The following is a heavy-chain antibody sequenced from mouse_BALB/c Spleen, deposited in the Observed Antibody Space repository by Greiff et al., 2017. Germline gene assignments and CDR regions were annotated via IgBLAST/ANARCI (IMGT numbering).Heavy chain of an antibody. V-gene: IGHV1-7*01. CDR3: ARSTMITKDYDY. J-gene: IGHJ2*01. CDR1: GYTFTSYW. D-gene: IGHD2-4*01. Sequence: QVQLQQSGAELAKPGASVKMSCKASGYTFTSYWMHWVKQRPGQGLEWIGYINPSTGYTEYNQKFKDKATLTADKSSSTAYMQLSSLTSEDSAVYYCARSTMITKDYDYWGQGTTLTVSS. CDR2: INPSTGYT.